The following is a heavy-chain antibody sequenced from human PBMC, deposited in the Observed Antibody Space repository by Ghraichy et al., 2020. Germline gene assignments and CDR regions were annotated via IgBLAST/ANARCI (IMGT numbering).Heavy chain of an antibody. CDR1: GGSISNYY. CDR3: ARDSGFWSPKDYFDH. Sequence: ETLSLTCTVSGGSISNYYWGWTRQPPGTGLEWIGNIYHSGSTNYNPSLRSRVTISVDTSKNQFSLKLSSVTAADTAVYYCARDSGFWSPKDYFDHWGQGILVTVSS. D-gene: IGHD3-3*01. J-gene: IGHJ4*02. V-gene: IGHV4-59*01. CDR2: IYHSGST.